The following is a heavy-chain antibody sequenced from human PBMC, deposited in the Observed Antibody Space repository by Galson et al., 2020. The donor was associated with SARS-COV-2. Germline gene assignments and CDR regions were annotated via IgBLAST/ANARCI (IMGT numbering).Heavy chain of an antibody. D-gene: IGHD3-22*01. V-gene: IGHV4-59*01. Sequence: SQTLSLTCTVSGGSISSYYWSWIRQPPGKGLEWVGYIYYSGSTNYNPSLKSRVTISVDTSKNQFSLKLSSVTAADTAVYYCARGLHYYDSSGYYFDYGGQGTLVTVSS. CDR3: ARGLHYYDSSGYYFDY. CDR2: IYYSGST. CDR1: GGSISSYY. J-gene: IGHJ4*02.